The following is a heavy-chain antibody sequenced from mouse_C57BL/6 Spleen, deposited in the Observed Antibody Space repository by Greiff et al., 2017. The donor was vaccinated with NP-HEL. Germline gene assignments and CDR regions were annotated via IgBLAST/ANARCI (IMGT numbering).Heavy chain of an antibody. CDR3: ARGYEWGAMDY. D-gene: IGHD1-3*01. Sequence: EVQLQQSGPELVKPGDSVKISCKASGYSFTGYFMNWVMQSHGKSLEWIGRINPYNGDTFYNQKFKGKATLTVDKSSSTAHMELRSLTSEDSAVYYCARGYEWGAMDYWGQGTSVTVSS. CDR2: INPYNGDT. CDR1: GYSFTGYF. V-gene: IGHV1-20*01. J-gene: IGHJ4*01.